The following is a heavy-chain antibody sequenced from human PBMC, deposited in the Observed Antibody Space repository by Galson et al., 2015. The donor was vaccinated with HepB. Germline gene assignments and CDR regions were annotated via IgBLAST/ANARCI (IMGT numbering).Heavy chain of an antibody. D-gene: IGHD6-19*01. V-gene: IGHV1-24*01. CDR1: GYTLTELS. CDR3: ATVISIAVVGGWYFDL. J-gene: IGHJ2*01. CDR2: FDPEDGET. Sequence: SVKVSCKVSGYTLTELSMHWVRQAPGKGLEWMGGFDPEDGETIYAQKFQGRVTMTEDTSTDTVYMELSSLRSEDTAVYYCATVISIAVVGGWYFDLWGRGTLVTVSS.